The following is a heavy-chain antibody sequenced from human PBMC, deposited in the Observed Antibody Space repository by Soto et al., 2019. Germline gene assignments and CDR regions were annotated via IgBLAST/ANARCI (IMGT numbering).Heavy chain of an antibody. Sequence: QVQLKQWGAGLLKPSETLSLTCAVYGESLSGYYWSWIRQPPGKGLEWIGEISHSGSTNYNPSLKSRVTISVDTSKNQFSLKWSAVTAADTSVYYCARVWCPSGATGSGYWGQRTLFIVSS. CDR3: ARVWCPSGATGSGY. V-gene: IGHV4-34*02. CDR1: GESLSGYY. CDR2: ISHSGST. J-gene: IGHJ4*02. D-gene: IGHD1-26*01.